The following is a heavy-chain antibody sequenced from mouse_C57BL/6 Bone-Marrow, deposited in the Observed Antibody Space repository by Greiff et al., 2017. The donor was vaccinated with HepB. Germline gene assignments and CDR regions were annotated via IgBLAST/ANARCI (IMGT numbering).Heavy chain of an antibody. V-gene: IGHV8-8*01. J-gene: IGHJ4*01. CDR1: GFSLSTFGMG. D-gene: IGHD2-3*01. CDR3: ARLYDGYPYYAMDY. Sequence: QVTLKESGPGILQPSQTLSLTCSFSGFSLSTFGMGVGWIRQPSGKGLEWLAHIWWDDDKYYNPALKSRLTISKDTSNNQVFLKIANVDTADTATYYGARLYDGYPYYAMDYWGQGTTVTVSS. CDR2: IWWDDDK.